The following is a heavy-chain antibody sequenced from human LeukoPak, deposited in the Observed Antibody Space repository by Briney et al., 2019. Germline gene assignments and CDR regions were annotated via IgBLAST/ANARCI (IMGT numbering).Heavy chain of an antibody. J-gene: IGHJ4*02. Sequence: PGGSLRLSCAASGFTFSTSWMDWVRQAPGKGLEWVANINPDGSEKFHVDSVKGRFTISRDNAKNSLYLQMNSLRAEDTAVYYCARDFGYSQFDYWGQGGLVTVSS. D-gene: IGHD5-18*01. CDR3: ARDFGYSQFDY. V-gene: IGHV3-7*03. CDR1: GFTFSTSW. CDR2: INPDGSEK.